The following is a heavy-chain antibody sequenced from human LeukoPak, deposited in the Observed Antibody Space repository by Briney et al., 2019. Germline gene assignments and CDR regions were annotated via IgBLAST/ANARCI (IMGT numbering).Heavy chain of an antibody. CDR2: ISGSGGST. D-gene: IGHD1-26*01. Sequence: SLRLSCAASGFTFSSYAMSWVRQAPGKGLEWVSAISGSGGSTYYADSVKGRFTISRDNSKNTLYLQMNSLRAEDTAVYYCASLERSYLEGRFDYWGQGTLVTVSS. CDR3: ASLERSYLEGRFDY. J-gene: IGHJ4*02. V-gene: IGHV3-23*01. CDR1: GFTFSSYA.